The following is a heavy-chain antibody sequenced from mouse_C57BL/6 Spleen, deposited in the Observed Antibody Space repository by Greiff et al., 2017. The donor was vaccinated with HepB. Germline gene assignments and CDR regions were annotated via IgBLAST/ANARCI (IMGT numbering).Heavy chain of an antibody. D-gene: IGHD1-1*01. CDR2: IDPSDSET. V-gene: IGHV1-52*01. CDR3: ARSPVVAPYYAMDY. J-gene: IGHJ4*01. Sequence: QVQLKQPGAELVRPGSSVKLSCKASGYTFTSYWMHWVKQRPIQGLEWIGNIDPSDSETHYNQKFKDKATLTVDKSSSTAYMQLSSLTSEDSAVYYCARSPVVAPYYAMDYWGQGTSVTVSS. CDR1: GYTFTSYW.